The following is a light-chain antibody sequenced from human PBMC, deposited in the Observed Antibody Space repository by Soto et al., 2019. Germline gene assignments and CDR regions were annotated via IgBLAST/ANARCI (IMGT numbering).Light chain of an antibody. CDR3: AAWDGSLNVVL. J-gene: IGLJ2*01. CDR2: NDN. V-gene: IGLV1-44*01. CDR1: SSNIGTNT. Sequence: QPVLTQPSSASGTPGQTVTISCSGTSSNIGTNTVNWYRQVPGTAPKLLIFNDNVRPSGVPGRFSGSRAGTSASLAIIGLQSEDEADYYGAAWDGSLNVVLLGGGTKLTVL.